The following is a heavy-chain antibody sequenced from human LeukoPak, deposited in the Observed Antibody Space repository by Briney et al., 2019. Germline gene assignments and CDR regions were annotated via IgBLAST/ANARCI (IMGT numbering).Heavy chain of an antibody. J-gene: IGHJ6*02. CDR2: ISYDGSNK. D-gene: IGHD6-13*01. CDR1: GFTFSSYG. V-gene: IGHV3-30*03. CDR3: AREVAADEKSPYYYGMDV. Sequence: GGSLRLSCAASGFTFSSYGMHWVRQAPGKGLEWVAVISYDGSNKYYADSVKGRFTISRDNSKNTLYLQMNSLRAEDTAVYYCAREVAADEKSPYYYGMDVWGQGTTVTVSS.